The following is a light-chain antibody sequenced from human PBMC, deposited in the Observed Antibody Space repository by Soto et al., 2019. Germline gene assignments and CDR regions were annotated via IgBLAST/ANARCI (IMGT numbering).Light chain of an antibody. CDR2: GAS. Sequence: EIVMTQSPASLSVSPGERVTLSCSASQSVLSELAWYQQKSGQPPRLLIYGASTRATGIPARFSGSGSGTEFTLTINDLQSEDFAVYYCQQYERWPPLTFGGGTKVEIK. J-gene: IGKJ4*01. CDR3: QQYERWPPLT. CDR1: QSVLSE. V-gene: IGKV3-15*01.